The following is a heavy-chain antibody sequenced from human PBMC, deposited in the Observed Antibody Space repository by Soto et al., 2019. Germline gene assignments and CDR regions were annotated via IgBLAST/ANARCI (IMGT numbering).Heavy chain of an antibody. D-gene: IGHD2-2*01. Sequence: QLPLQESGPGLVKPSETLSLTCTVSGGSVSSSSYYLVWTRQPPGKGLQWIGSIYYSGSTYYNPCLMNRVTLALDTPNTMIAPKMSSMTAAVTAVYYCKRRAIWRNNRYWGQGTLVTVSA. CDR3: KRRAIWRNNRY. CDR2: IYYSGST. V-gene: IGHV4-39*01. CDR1: GGSVSSSSYY. J-gene: IGHJ4*02.